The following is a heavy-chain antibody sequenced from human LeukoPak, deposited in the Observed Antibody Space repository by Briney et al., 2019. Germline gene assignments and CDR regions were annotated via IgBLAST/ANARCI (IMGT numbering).Heavy chain of an antibody. CDR2: INLYNGAT. D-gene: IGHD1-14*01. Sequence: GASGKVSCKPTGYSFTAYYIFWMRQAPGQGLECLGWINLYNGATKYAQRFQSRVTMTRDTSISTAYMELSRLRSDDTATYYCASWAGGNEPVASFDYWGQGTLVPVSS. CDR1: GYSFTAYY. J-gene: IGHJ4*02. CDR3: ASWAGGNEPVASFDY. V-gene: IGHV1-2*02.